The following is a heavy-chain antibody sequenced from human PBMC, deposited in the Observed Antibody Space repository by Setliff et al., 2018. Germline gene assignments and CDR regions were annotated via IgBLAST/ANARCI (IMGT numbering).Heavy chain of an antibody. CDR3: ARARNKYGAFDY. D-gene: IGHD4-17*01. CDR2: ISYDGSNK. CDR1: GFTFSSYA. J-gene: IGHJ4*02. V-gene: IGHV3-30*04. Sequence: GGSLRLSCAASGFTFSSYAMHWVRQAPGKGLEWVAVISYDGSNKYYADSVKGRFTISRDNSKNTLYLQVNSLRAEDTAVYYCARARNKYGAFDYWGQGTLVTVSS.